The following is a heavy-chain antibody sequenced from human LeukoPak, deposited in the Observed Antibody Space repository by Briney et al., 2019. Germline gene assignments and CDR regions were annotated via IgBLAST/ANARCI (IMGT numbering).Heavy chain of an antibody. CDR1: GFTFDYYA. CDR2: ISWNSGSI. V-gene: IGHV3-9*01. D-gene: IGHD1-26*01. CDR3: AKDPQWELRNYFDY. J-gene: IGHJ4*02. Sequence: GGSLRLSCAASGFTFDYYAMHWVRQAPGKGLEWVSGISWNSGSIGYADSVKGRFTISRDNAKNSLYLQMNSLRAEDTALYYCAKDPQWELRNYFDYWGQGTLVTVSS.